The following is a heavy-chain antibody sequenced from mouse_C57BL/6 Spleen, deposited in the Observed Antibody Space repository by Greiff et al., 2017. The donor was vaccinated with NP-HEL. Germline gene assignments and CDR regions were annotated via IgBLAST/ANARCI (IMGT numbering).Heavy chain of an antibody. CDR1: GYTFTSYW. CDR2: INPSNGGT. D-gene: IGHD2-5*01. CDR3: ARERGSNDYYAMDY. J-gene: IGHJ4*01. V-gene: IGHV1-53*01. Sequence: QVQLQQSGTELVKPGASGYTFTSYWMHWVKQRPGQGLEWIGNINPSNGGTNYNEKFKSKATLTVDKSSSTAYMQLSSLTSEDSAVYYCARERGSNDYYAMDYWGQGTSVTVSS.